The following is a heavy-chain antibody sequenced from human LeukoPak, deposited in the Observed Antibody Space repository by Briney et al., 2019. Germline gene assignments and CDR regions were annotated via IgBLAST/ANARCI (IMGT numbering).Heavy chain of an antibody. D-gene: IGHD2-21*02. Sequence: SGGSLRLSCAASGFTFSTYAITWVRQAPGKGLEWVTVIGPGGGDILYADSVKGRFTISRDNSENTLYLQMHSLRAEDTAVYYCAKYCGGDCFRNFDYWGQGTLVTVSS. CDR3: AKYCGGDCFRNFDY. J-gene: IGHJ4*02. CDR2: IGPGGGDI. V-gene: IGHV3-23*01. CDR1: GFTFSTYA.